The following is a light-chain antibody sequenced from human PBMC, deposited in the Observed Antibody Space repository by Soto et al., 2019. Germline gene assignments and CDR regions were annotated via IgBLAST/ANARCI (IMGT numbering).Light chain of an antibody. J-gene: IGKJ4*01. CDR1: QDISNS. CDR2: DAS. Sequence: DIQMTQSPSSLSASIGDRVTITCQASQDISNSLNWFHQEPGKAPRLLIYDASTLDTGVPSRFSGRGSGTHFTFTISSLQPEDFAKYYCQQYDDVPLTFGGGTKVEIK. CDR3: QQYDDVPLT. V-gene: IGKV1-33*01.